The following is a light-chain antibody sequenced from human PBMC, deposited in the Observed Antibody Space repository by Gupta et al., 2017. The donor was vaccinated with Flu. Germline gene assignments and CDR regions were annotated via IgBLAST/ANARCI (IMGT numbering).Light chain of an antibody. J-gene: IGKJ2*01. CDR2: DAP. Sequence: ATLSLSPEERATLACRASQSVSRYLAWYQKKPGQAPRLLIYDAPNRATGIPARFSGSGSGTDFTLTISSLEPEDFAVYYCQQRSNRPPYTFGQGTKLQIK. CDR1: QSVSRY. V-gene: IGKV3-11*01. CDR3: QQRSNRPPYT.